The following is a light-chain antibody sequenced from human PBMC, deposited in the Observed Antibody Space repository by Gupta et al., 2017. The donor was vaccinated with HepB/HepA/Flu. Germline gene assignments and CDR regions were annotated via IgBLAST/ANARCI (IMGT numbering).Light chain of an antibody. CDR2: ATS. Sequence: EIVLTQSPGTLSLSPGERATLSCRASQRVHTAHSDWYQQRPGQAPRLLIYATSSRANGIADRFSGSGSGTDFTLTINRREPEDSAMYYWQHDNNTYIFGQGTKIEIK. J-gene: IGKJ2*01. CDR1: QRVHTAH. V-gene: IGKV3-20*01. CDR3: QHDNNTYI.